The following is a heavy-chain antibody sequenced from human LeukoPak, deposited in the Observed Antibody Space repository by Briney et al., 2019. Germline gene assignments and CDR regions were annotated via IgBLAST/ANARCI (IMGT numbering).Heavy chain of an antibody. CDR1: GYTFTSYG. V-gene: IGHV1-18*01. J-gene: IGHJ6*03. CDR3: ARGGDYYGSGSYYSYYYYMDV. CDR2: ISAYNGNT. Sequence: WASVKVSCKASGYTFTSYGISWVRQAPGQGLEWMGWISAYNGNTNYAQKLQGRVTMTTDTSTSTAYMELRSLRSDDTAIYYCARGGDYYGSGSYYSYYYYMDVWGKGTTVTISS. D-gene: IGHD3-10*01.